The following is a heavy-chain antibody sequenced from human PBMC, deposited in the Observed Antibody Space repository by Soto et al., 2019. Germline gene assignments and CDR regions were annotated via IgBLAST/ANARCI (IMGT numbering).Heavy chain of an antibody. CDR2: ISAYNGNT. CDR3: ARVGYSYGYLYQLDY. Sequence: GASVKVSCKASGYTFTSYGISWVRQAPGQGLEWMGWISAYNGNTNYAQKLQGRVTMTTDTSTSTAYMELRSLRSDDTAVYYCARVGYSYGYLYQLDYWGQGTLVTVSS. D-gene: IGHD5-18*01. J-gene: IGHJ4*02. V-gene: IGHV1-18*01. CDR1: GYTFTSYG.